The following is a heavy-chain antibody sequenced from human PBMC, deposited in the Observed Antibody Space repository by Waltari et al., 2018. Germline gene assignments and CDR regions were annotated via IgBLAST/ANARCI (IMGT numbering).Heavy chain of an antibody. J-gene: IGHJ6*04. CDR2: NSSSSSTI. V-gene: IGHV3-48*04. Sequence: EVQLVESGGGLVQPGGSLRLSCAASGFTFSSYSMNWVRQAPGKGLEGVSYNSSSSSTIYYADAVKGRFTISRDNAKNSLYLQMNSLRAEDTAVYYCARDLTMVRGVSSVWGKGTTVTVSS. D-gene: IGHD3-10*01. CDR3: ARDLTMVRGVSSV. CDR1: GFTFSSYS.